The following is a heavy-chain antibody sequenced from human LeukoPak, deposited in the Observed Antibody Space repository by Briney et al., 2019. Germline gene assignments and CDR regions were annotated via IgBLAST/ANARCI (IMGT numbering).Heavy chain of an antibody. CDR1: GYTFTSYY. CDR2: INPSGGST. Sequence: GASVKVSCKASGYTFTSYYMHWVRQAPGQGLEWIGIINPSGGSTSYAQKFQGRVTMTRDTSTSTVYMELSSLRSEDTAVYYCARALAQYYYGSGSYNDAFDIWGQGTMVTVSS. V-gene: IGHV1-46*01. J-gene: IGHJ3*02. CDR3: ARALAQYYYGSGSYNDAFDI. D-gene: IGHD3-10*01.